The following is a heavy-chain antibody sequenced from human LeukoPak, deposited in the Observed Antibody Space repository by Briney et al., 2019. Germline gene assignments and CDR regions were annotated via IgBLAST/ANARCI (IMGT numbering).Heavy chain of an antibody. CDR3: AKDRSGYDFWSGYSNWFDA. D-gene: IGHD3-3*01. CDR1: GFTFSSYA. CDR2: ISGSGGST. V-gene: IGHV3-23*01. Sequence: GGSLRLSCAASGFTFSSYAMSWVRQAPGKGREGVSAISGSGGSTYYADSVKGRFTISRDNSKNTLYLQMNSLRAEDAAVYYCAKDRSGYDFWSGYSNWFDAWGQGTLVTVSS. J-gene: IGHJ5*02.